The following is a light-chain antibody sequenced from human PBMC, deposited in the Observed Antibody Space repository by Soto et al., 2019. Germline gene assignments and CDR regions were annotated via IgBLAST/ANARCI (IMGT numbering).Light chain of an antibody. Sequence: QSVLTQPPSASGSPGQSVTISCTGTSNDIGAYNYVSWYQHHPGKVPKLLIYEVFRRPSGVPDRFSASKSGNTASLTVSGLQPEDEADYYCLSYVGSSALYVFGTGTKVTVL. CDR3: LSYVGSSALYV. V-gene: IGLV2-8*01. CDR2: EVF. CDR1: SNDIGAYNY. J-gene: IGLJ1*01.